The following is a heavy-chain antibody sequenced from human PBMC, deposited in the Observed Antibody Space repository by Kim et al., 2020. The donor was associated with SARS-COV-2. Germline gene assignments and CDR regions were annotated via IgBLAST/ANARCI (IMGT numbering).Heavy chain of an antibody. CDR2: IIPIFGTA. D-gene: IGHD3-22*01. V-gene: IGHV1-69*13. CDR1: VGTFSSYA. J-gene: IGHJ3*02. Sequence: SVKVSCKASVGTFSSYAISWVRQAPGQGLEWMGGIIPIFGTANYAQKFQGRVTITADESTSTAYMELSSLRSEDTAVYYCGRYSGVGYDSSGYYGHDIWGQGTMVTVSS. CDR3: GRYSGVGYDSSGYYGHDI.